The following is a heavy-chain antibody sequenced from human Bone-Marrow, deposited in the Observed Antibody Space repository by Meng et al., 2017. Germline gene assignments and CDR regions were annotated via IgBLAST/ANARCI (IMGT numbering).Heavy chain of an antibody. J-gene: IGHJ1*01. V-gene: IGHV4-34*01. Sequence: HLQQWGAGLLKPSETLSLTCAVYGGSFSGYYWSWIRQPPGKGLEWIGEINHSGSTNYNPSLKSRVTISVDTSKNQFSLKLISVTAADTAVXYCARGTRPLLFQHWGQGTLVTVSS. CDR2: INHSGST. CDR3: ARGTRPLLFQH. D-gene: IGHD1-1*01. CDR1: GGSFSGYY.